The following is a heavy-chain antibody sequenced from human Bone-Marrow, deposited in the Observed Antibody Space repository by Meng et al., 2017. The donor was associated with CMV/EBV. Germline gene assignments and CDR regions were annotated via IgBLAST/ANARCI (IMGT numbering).Heavy chain of an antibody. Sequence: SETLSLTCTVSGGSISSGGYYWSWIRQHPGKGLEWIGYIYYSGSTYYNPSLKSRVTISVDTSKNQFSLNLSSVTAADTAVYYCAREGGTGYAFDIWGQGTMVTVSS. CDR2: IYYSGST. J-gene: IGHJ3*02. D-gene: IGHD3/OR15-3a*01. CDR3: AREGGTGYAFDI. CDR1: GGSISSGGYY. V-gene: IGHV4-31*03.